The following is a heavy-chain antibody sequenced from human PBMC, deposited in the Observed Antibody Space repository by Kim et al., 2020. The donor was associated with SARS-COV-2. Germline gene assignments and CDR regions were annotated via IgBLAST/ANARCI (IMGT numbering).Heavy chain of an antibody. J-gene: IGHJ4*02. CDR1: GGSFSGYY. V-gene: IGHV4-34*01. D-gene: IGHD2-21*02. CDR3: ARGPIVVVTAFDY. CDR2: INHSGST. Sequence: SETLSLTCAVYGGSFSGYYWSWIRQPPGKGLEWIGEINHSGSTNYNPSLKSRVTISVDTSKSQFSLKLSSVTAADTAVYYCARGPIVVVTAFDYWGQGTLVTVSS.